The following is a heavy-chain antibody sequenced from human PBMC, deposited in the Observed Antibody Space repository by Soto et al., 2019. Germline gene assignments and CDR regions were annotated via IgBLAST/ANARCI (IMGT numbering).Heavy chain of an antibody. CDR2: ISYDGSNK. D-gene: IGHD5-12*01. J-gene: IGHJ6*02. CDR1: GFTFSSYG. CDR3: AKDLGGWLRAFKDYYYGMDV. Sequence: QVQLVESGGGVVQPGRSLRLSCAASGFTFSSYGMHWVRQAPGKGLEWVAVISYDGSNKYYADSVKGRFTISRDNSKNTLYLQMNRLRAEDTAVYYCAKDLGGWLRAFKDYYYGMDVWGQGTTVTVCS. V-gene: IGHV3-30*18.